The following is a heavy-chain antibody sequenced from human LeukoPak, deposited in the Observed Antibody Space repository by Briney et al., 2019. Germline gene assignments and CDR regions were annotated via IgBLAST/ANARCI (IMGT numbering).Heavy chain of an antibody. CDR3: ARASARYSYGALEY. D-gene: IGHD5-18*01. J-gene: IGHJ4*02. V-gene: IGHV1-69*02. CDR1: GGTFSSNT. CDR2: IIPILGIA. Sequence: AASVKVSCKASGGTFSSNTISWVRQAPGQGLEWMGRIIPILGIANYAQKFQGRVTITADKSTSTAYMELSSLRSEDTAVYYCARASARYSYGALEYWGQGTLVTVSS.